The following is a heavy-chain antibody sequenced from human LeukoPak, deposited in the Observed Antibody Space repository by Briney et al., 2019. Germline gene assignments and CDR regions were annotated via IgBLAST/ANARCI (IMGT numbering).Heavy chain of an antibody. CDR2: ISSSSSYT. D-gene: IGHD6-13*01. V-gene: IGHV3-21*01. CDR1: GFTFSTYS. J-gene: IGHJ5*02. CDR3: TGYNWFDP. Sequence: GGSLRLSCAASGFTFSTYSMNWVRQAPGKGPEWVSSISSSSSYTYYADPVKGRFTISRDNAKNSLYLQMNSLRAEDTAVYYCTGYNWFDPWGQGTLASVSS.